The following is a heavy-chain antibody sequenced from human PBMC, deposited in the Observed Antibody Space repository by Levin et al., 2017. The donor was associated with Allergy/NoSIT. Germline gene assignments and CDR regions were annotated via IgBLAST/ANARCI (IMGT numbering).Heavy chain of an antibody. D-gene: IGHD6-6*01. J-gene: IGHJ5*02. CDR1: GFTFSSYA. CDR2: ISYDGSNK. CDR3: ARDRGEYSSSSIGWFDP. V-gene: IGHV3-30*04. Sequence: GGSLRLSCAASGFTFSSYAMHWVRQAPGKGLEWVAVISYDGSNKYYADSVKGRFTISRDNSKNTLYLQMNSLRAEDTAVYYCARDRGEYSSSSIGWFDPWGQGTLVTVSS.